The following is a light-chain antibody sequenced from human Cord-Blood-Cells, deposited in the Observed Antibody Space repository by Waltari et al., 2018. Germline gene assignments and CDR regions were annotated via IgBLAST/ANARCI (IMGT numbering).Light chain of an antibody. V-gene: IGLV1-47*01. CDR1: SSNIGSNY. CDR2: RNN. Sequence: QSVLTQPPSASGTPGQRVTISCSGSSSNIGSNYVYWYQQLPGTAPKLLIYRNNQRPPGCPARFFGSKSGTSASLAISGLRSEDEADYYCAAWDDSLSGRVFSGGTKLTVL. J-gene: IGLJ3*02. CDR3: AAWDDSLSGRV.